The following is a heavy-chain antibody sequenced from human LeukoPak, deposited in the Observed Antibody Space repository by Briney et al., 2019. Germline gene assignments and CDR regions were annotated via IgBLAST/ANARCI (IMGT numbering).Heavy chain of an antibody. CDR2: INHSGST. V-gene: IGHV4-34*01. CDR1: GGSFSGYY. D-gene: IGHD3-22*01. J-gene: IGHJ4*02. CDR3: ARAGYDSSGYSTYYFDY. Sequence: SETLSLTCAVYGGSFSGYYWSWIRQPPGKGLEWIGEINHSGSTNYNPSLKSRVTISVDTSKNQFSLKLSSVTAADTAVYYCARAGYDSSGYSTYYFDYWGQGTLVTVSS.